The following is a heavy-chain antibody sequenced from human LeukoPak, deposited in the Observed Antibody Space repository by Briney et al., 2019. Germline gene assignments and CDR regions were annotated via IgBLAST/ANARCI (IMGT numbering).Heavy chain of an antibody. CDR1: GGSISSYY. Sequence: SETLSLTCTVSGGSISSYYWSWIRQPPGEGLEWIGFIYYTGSTHYNPSLKSRVTVSVDTSKNQFSLKLSAVTAADTAVYYCARHYIQPPHYFDYWGQGTLVTVSS. D-gene: IGHD2-2*01. CDR2: IYYTGST. CDR3: ARHYIQPPHYFDY. J-gene: IGHJ4*02. V-gene: IGHV4-59*08.